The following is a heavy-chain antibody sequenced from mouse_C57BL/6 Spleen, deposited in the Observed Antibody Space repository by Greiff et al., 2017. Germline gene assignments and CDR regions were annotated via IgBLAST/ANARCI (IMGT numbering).Heavy chain of an antibody. CDR2: IDPSDSYT. CDR3: ARLGGTGTYFDV. D-gene: IGHD4-1*01. CDR1: GSTFTSSW. V-gene: IGHV1-50*01. J-gene: IGHJ1*03. Sequence: QLQQPGAELVKPGAPVKLSCKVSGSTFTSSWLQWVNQRPGQGLEWFGEIDPSDSYTNYNQKFKGKATLPVDTSSSTAYMQPSSLTSEDSAVDYCARLGGTGTYFDVWGKGTTVTVSS.